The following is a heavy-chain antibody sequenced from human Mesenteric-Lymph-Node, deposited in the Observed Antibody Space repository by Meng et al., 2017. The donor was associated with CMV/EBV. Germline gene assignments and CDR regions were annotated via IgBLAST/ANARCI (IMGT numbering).Heavy chain of an antibody. V-gene: IGHV3-21*01. CDR2: ISSSSSYI. Sequence: GESLKISCAASGFTFSSYNMNWVRQAPGKGLEWVSSISSSSSYIYYADSVQGRFTISRDNAKNSLYLQMNSLRAEDTAVYYCARDLVELADYYSYTMDVWGQGTTVTVSS. D-gene: IGHD1-7*01. CDR1: GFTFSSYN. J-gene: IGHJ6*02. CDR3: ARDLVELADYYSYTMDV.